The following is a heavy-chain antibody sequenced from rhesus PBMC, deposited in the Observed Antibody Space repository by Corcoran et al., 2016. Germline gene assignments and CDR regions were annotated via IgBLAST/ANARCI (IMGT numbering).Heavy chain of an antibody. CDR2: IYGVSGST. V-gene: IGHV4S7*01. J-gene: IGHJ1*01. CDR3: AKYCSGTGCGYFEF. Sequence: QVQLQESGPGLVKPSETLSLTCVVSGDSISSDYWGWVRQSPGKGLEWIGYIYGVSGSTNYNPSLKSRVNISTDTYKNQFSLKLTSVTAADTAIYYCAKYCSGTGCGYFEFWGQGALVTVSS. D-gene: IGHD2-21*01. CDR1: GDSISSDY.